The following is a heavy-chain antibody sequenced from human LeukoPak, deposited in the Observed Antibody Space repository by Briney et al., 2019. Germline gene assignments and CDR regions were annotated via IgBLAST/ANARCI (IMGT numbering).Heavy chain of an antibody. J-gene: IGHJ5*02. CDR2: INPSGGST. V-gene: IGHV1-46*01. Sequence: ASVKVSCKASGYTFTSYYMHWVRQAPGQGLEWMGIINPSGGSTGYAQKFQGRVTMTRDTSTSTVYMELSSLRSEDTAVYYCARDPRPPQLAYCGGDCYSNWFDPWGQGTLVTVSS. CDR3: ARDPRPPQLAYCGGDCYSNWFDP. CDR1: GYTFTSYY. D-gene: IGHD2-21*02.